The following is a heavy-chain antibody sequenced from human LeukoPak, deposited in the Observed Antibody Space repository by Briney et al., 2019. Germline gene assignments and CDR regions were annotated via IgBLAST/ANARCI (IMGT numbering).Heavy chain of an antibody. J-gene: IGHJ6*04. CDR3: ARSDEITVADSYYYYAMDV. D-gene: IGHD6-19*01. Sequence: GGSLSLSCVASGFIFSNYEMNWVRQAPGKGLEWLSYISSSGSTIYYADCVKGRFTISRDNAKKSLYLQMNSLRAEDTAVYFCARSDEITVADSYYYYAMDVWGKGTTVTVSS. V-gene: IGHV3-48*03. CDR1: GFIFSNYE. CDR2: ISSSGSTI.